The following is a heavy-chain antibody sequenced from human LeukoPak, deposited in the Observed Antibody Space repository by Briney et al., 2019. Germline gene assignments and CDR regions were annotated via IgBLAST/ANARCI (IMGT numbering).Heavy chain of an antibody. CDR1: GFVFNSHP. CDR2: ISGNGDST. V-gene: IGHV3-64*01. CDR3: ARRSGSGRHPFHI. Sequence: GGSLRLSCAASGFVFNSHPMHRVRQAPGRGLECVSAISGNGDSTYYANSVKGRFTISRDNSRNTLYLQMGSLRAEDTAVYYCARRSGSGRHPFHIWGQGTLVTVSS. D-gene: IGHD3-10*01. J-gene: IGHJ3*02.